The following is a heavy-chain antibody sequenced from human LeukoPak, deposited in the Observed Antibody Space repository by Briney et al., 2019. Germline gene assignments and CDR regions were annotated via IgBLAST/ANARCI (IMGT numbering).Heavy chain of an antibody. V-gene: IGHV3-30*02. Sequence: PGGSLRLSCAASGFTFSSYGMHWVRQAPGKGLEWVAFIRYDGSNKYYADSVKGRFTISRDNAKNSLYLQMNSLRAEDTAVYYCARDLSNWSLQGNFDYWGQGTLVTVSS. CDR3: ARDLSNWSLQGNFDY. CDR2: IRYDGSNK. J-gene: IGHJ4*02. D-gene: IGHD1-20*01. CDR1: GFTFSSYG.